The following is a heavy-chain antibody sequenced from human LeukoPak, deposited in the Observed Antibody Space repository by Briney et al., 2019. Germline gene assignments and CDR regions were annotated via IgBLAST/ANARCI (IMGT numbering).Heavy chain of an antibody. D-gene: IGHD5-12*01. Sequence: ASMKVSCKASGYTFTGYHMHWVRQAPGQGLEWMGRINPNSGDTNYAQKFQGRVTMTRDTSISTAYMELSRLRSDDTAVYYCARGENNYSGYDSWFDPWGQGTLVTVSS. CDR1: GYTFTGYH. V-gene: IGHV1-2*06. CDR2: INPNSGDT. CDR3: ARGENNYSGYDSWFDP. J-gene: IGHJ5*02.